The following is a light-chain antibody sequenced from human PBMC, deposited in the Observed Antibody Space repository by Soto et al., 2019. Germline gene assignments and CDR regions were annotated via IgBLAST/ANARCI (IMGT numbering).Light chain of an antibody. CDR2: DDT. J-gene: IGLJ2*01. CDR3: QVWDIITYHVV. CDR1: NIDTKS. Sequence: SYELTQPPSVSVAPGQTAKITCAGDNIDTKSMYWYQQRPGQAPVLVVHDDTDRAAGIPERFSGSKSGGTATLTISRVEAGDEADYYCQVWDIITYHVVFGGGTKVTVL. V-gene: IGLV3-21*02.